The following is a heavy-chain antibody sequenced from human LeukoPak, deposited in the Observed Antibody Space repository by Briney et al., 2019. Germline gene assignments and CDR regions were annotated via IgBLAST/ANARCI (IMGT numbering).Heavy chain of an antibody. CDR2: ISSSGHTI. CDR1: RFTFINFE. V-gene: IGHV3-48*03. CDR3: AGGYYGSGRRYGMDV. J-gene: IGHJ6*02. Sequence: GGSLRLSCEGSRFTFINFEMNWVRQAPGKGLEWVSFISSSGHTIYYADSVKGRFTISRDNARNSLYLQMNSLRAEDTAVYYCAGGYYGSGRRYGMDVWGQGTTVTVSS. D-gene: IGHD3-10*01.